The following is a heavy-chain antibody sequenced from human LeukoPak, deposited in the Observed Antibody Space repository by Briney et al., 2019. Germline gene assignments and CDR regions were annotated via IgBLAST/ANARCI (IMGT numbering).Heavy chain of an antibody. CDR3: SKARGGGRDLFDY. CDR1: GFSFDDYS. V-gene: IGHV3-43D*03. Sequence: GGSLRLSCAASGFSFDDYSMHWVRQAPGKGLEWVSLITWDGGSTYYADSVKGRFTISRDNSKNPLYLQMHSLRAEDSALYYCSKARGGGRDLFDYWGQGTLVTVSS. J-gene: IGHJ4*02. D-gene: IGHD6-25*01. CDR2: ITWDGGST.